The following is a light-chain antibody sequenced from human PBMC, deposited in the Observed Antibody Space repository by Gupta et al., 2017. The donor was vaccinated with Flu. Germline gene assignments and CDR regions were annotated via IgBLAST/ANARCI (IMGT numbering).Light chain of an antibody. V-gene: IGLV4-69*01. CDR1: SGHSTYT. Sequence: QPVLTQSPSASASLGASVKLTCTLSSGHSTYTIAWHPQQPEKGPRYLMKLNSDGRHSKGDGIPDRFSGSSSGAERYLTISSLQSEDEADYYCQTWGTGIQVFGGGTKLTVV. CDR2: LNSDGRH. J-gene: IGLJ3*02. CDR3: QTWGTGIQV.